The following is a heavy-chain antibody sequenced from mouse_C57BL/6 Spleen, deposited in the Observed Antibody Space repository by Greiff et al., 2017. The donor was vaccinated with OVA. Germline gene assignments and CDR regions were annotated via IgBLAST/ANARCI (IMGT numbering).Heavy chain of an antibody. Sequence: VQLQQSGAELVRPGTSVKLSCKASGYTFTSYWMHWVKQRPGQGLEWIGVIDPSDSYTNYNQKFKGKATLTVDTSSSTAYMQLSSLTSEDSAVYYCARGGGTVSYFDYWGQGTTLTVSS. V-gene: IGHV1-59*01. CDR3: ARGGGTVSYFDY. J-gene: IGHJ2*01. CDR1: GYTFTSYW. D-gene: IGHD4-1*01. CDR2: IDPSDSYT.